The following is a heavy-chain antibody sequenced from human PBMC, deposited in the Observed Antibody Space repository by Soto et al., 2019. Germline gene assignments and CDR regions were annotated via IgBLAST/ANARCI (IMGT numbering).Heavy chain of an antibody. J-gene: IGHJ5*02. CDR1: GYTFTSYA. CDR3: ARGPRITIFGVVIMEFDP. V-gene: IGHV1-3*01. D-gene: IGHD3-3*01. Sequence: ASVKVSCKASGYTFTSYAMHWVRQAPGQRLEWMGWINAGNGNTKYSQKFQGRVTITRDTSASTAYMELSSLRSEDTAVYYCARGPRITIFGVVIMEFDPWGQGTLVTVSS. CDR2: INAGNGNT.